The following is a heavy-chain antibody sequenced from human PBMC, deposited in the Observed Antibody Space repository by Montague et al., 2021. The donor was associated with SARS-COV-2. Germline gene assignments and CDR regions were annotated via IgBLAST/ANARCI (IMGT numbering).Heavy chain of an antibody. CDR3: ARHPPGYRYFYYLDV. Sequence: SETLSLTCTVSGGSISSYYWCWIWKPPGQGLEWIGYLNYGGSTNYNPSPTIRVPISVDTSKTQFSLTLNSVTAADTAAGFCARHPPGYRYFYYLDVWGQGTTVTVSS. V-gene: IGHV4-59*01. CDR1: GGSISSYY. D-gene: IGHD1-1*01. J-gene: IGHJ6*03. CDR2: LNYGGST.